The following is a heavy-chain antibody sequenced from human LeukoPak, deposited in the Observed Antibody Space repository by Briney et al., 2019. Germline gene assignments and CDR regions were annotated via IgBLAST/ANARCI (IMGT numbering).Heavy chain of an antibody. CDR2: ISYDGSNK. Sequence: QPGGSLRLSCAASGFSFSSYAMHWVRQAPGKGLEWVAIISYDGSNKYYADSVKGRFTISRDNSKNTLYLQMNSLRAEDTAVYYCARDRDYYGSGSSHFDYWGQGALVTVSS. V-gene: IGHV3-30-3*01. CDR1: GFSFSSYA. D-gene: IGHD3-10*01. CDR3: ARDRDYYGSGSSHFDY. J-gene: IGHJ4*02.